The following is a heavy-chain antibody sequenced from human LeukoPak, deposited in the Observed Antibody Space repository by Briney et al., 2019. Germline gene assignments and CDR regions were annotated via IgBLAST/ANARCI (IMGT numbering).Heavy chain of an antibody. D-gene: IGHD5-18*01. CDR1: GGSFSGYY. Sequence: KPSETLSLTCAVYGGSFSGYYWSWIRQPPGKGLEWIGEINHSGSTNYNPSLKSRVTISVDTSKNQFSLKLSSVTAADTAVYYCAEGGCSYDPRGYYYYGMDVWGQGTTVTVSS. CDR3: AEGGCSYDPRGYYYYGMDV. V-gene: IGHV4-34*01. J-gene: IGHJ6*02. CDR2: INHSGST.